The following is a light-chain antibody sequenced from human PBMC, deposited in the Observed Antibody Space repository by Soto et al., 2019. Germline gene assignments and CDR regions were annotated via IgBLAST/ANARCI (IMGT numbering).Light chain of an antibody. CDR3: QHYVTSITT. V-gene: IGKV1D-16*01. CDR2: AAS. CDR1: QGISRW. Sequence: DIQRTQSPSSLSASVGNRVTITCGASQGISRWLAWYQQKPGKAPKTLIYAASSLQSGVPSRFSVSGSGTDFTLTISRLENEDFAVYYCQHYVTSITTFGQGTKVDIK. J-gene: IGKJ1*01.